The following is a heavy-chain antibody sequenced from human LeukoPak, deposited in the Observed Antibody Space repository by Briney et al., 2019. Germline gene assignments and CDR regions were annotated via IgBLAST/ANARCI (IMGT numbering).Heavy chain of an antibody. J-gene: IGHJ4*02. CDR3: AKLGFDSSGSHTLFDY. V-gene: IGHV3-30*18. D-gene: IGHD3-22*01. CDR1: GFTFSSYA. CDR2: ISYDGRNN. Sequence: GGSLRLSCAASGFTFSSYAMHWVRQGPGEGLEWVAIISYDGRNNHYADSVKGRFTISRDNSKNTLHLQMNSLRAEDTAVYYCAKLGFDSSGSHTLFDYWGQGTQVTVSS.